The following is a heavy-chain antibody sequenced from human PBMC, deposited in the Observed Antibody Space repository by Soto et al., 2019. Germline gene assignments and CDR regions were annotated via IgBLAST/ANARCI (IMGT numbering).Heavy chain of an antibody. J-gene: IGHJ4*02. CDR3: ARDGDVNTGFGKDY. CDR1: GFTFSSYG. V-gene: IGHV3-33*01. Sequence: SLRLSCAASGFTFSSYGVHWVLQAPGKGLEWVAFIWHDGGNKFYAESVKGRFTISRDNSKNTLYLQMTSLSAEDTAMYYCARDGDVNTGFGKDYWGQGTLVTVSS. CDR2: IWHDGGNK. D-gene: IGHD3-16*01.